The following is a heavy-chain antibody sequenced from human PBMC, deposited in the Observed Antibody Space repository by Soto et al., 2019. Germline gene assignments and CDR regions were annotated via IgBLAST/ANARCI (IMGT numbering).Heavy chain of an antibody. CDR2: ISYSGTT. V-gene: IGHV4-31*03. D-gene: IGHD2-15*01. Sequence: QVQLQESGPGLVKPSQTLSLTCTVSGGSISSDASFWSWIRQLPGKGPEGIAFISYSGTTSYNPSLRSRVTVSADTSKSQFSLNLSSVTAADTAVYYCARGGASSKWFDPWGQGTLVTVSS. CDR3: ARGGASSKWFDP. J-gene: IGHJ5*02. CDR1: GGSISSDASF.